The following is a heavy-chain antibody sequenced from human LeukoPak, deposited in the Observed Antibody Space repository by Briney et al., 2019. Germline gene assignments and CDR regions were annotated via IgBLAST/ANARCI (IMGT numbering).Heavy chain of an antibody. CDR2: ISGSGGST. Sequence: GRSLRLSCAASGFTFSSYGMHWVRQAPGKGLEWVSAISGSGGSTYYVDSVKGRFTISRGNSKNTLYLQMNSLRAEDTAVYYCAKDDVMITFGGVIDYWGQGTLVTVSS. D-gene: IGHD3-16*02. CDR3: AKDDVMITFGGVIDY. CDR1: GFTFSSYG. V-gene: IGHV3-23*01. J-gene: IGHJ4*02.